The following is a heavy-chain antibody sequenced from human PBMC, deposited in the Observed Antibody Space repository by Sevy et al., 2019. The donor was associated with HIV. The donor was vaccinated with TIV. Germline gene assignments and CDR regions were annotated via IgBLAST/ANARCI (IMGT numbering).Heavy chain of an antibody. CDR2: MNPNSGNT. J-gene: IGHJ5*02. Sequence: APVKVSCKASGYTFTSYDINWVRQATGQGLEWMGWMNPNSGNTGYTQKFQGRVTMTRNTSISTAYMELSSLRSEDTAVYYCARGGAMVRGEKDWFYPWGQGSLVTVSS. D-gene: IGHD3-10*01. CDR1: GYTFTSYD. CDR3: ARGGAMVRGEKDWFYP. V-gene: IGHV1-8*01.